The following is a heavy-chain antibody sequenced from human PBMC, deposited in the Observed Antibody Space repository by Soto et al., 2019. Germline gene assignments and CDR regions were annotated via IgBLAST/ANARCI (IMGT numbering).Heavy chain of an antibody. D-gene: IGHD3-10*01. CDR1: GFTFSSYW. CDR3: ARVGRGRQFDP. CDR2: IKQDGSEK. Sequence: PGGSLSLSCAASGFTFSSYWMSWVRQAPGKGLEWVANIKQDGSEKYYVDSVKGRFTISRDNAKNSLYLQMNSPRAEDTAVYYCARVGRGRQFDPWGQGTLVTVSS. J-gene: IGHJ5*02. V-gene: IGHV3-7*01.